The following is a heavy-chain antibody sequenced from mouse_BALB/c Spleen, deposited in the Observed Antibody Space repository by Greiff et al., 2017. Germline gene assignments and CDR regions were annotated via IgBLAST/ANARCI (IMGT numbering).Heavy chain of an antibody. V-gene: IGHV1-15*01. J-gene: IGHJ3*01. CDR1: GYTFTDYE. CDR2: IDPETGGT. CDR3: TREGLRAGFAY. D-gene: IGHD2-4*01. Sequence: QVQLKQSGAELVRPGASVTLSCKASGYTFTDYEMHWVKQTPVHGLEWIGAIDPETGGTAYNQKFKGKATLTADKSSSTAYMELRSLTSEDSAVYYCTREGLRAGFAYWGQGTLVTVSA.